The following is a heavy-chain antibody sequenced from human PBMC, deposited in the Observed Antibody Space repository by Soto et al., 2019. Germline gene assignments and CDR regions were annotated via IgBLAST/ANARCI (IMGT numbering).Heavy chain of an antibody. Sequence: GGSLRLSCAASGFTFSSYAMHWVRQAPGKGLEWVAVISYDGSNKYYADSVKGRFTISRDNSKNTLYLQMNSLRAEDTAVYYCARSDRYGDYGGVCWYWGQGTLVTVSS. D-gene: IGHD4-17*01. V-gene: IGHV3-30-3*01. J-gene: IGHJ4*02. CDR1: GFTFSSYA. CDR3: ARSDRYGDYGGVCWY. CDR2: ISYDGSNK.